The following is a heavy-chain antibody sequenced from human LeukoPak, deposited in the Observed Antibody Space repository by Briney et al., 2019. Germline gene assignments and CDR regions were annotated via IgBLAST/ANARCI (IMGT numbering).Heavy chain of an antibody. CDR2: VSYSGDT. V-gene: IGHV4-59*01. J-gene: IGHJ4*02. CDR1: GASINSYY. CDR3: AKYGVGSTYFDN. D-gene: IGHD1-26*01. Sequence: PSETLSLTCTVSGASINSYYWRWLRQPPGKGLEWVGYVSYSGDTDYNPSLKSRVTISADMSKNHFSLRLSSVTAADTAIYYCAKYGVGSTYFDNWGQGTLVTVSS.